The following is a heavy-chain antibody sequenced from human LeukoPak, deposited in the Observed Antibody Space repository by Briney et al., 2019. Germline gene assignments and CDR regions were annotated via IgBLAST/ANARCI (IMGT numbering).Heavy chain of an antibody. D-gene: IGHD4-17*01. J-gene: IGHJ4*02. V-gene: IGHV3-30-3*01. CDR3: ARERYGNYN. CDR1: GFTFSSYA. Sequence: GGSLRLSCAASGFTFSSYAMHWVRQAPGKGLEWVAVISYDGSNKYYADSVKGRFTISRDNSKNTLYLQMNGLRAEDTAVYYCARERYGNYNWGQGTLVTVSS. CDR2: ISYDGSNK.